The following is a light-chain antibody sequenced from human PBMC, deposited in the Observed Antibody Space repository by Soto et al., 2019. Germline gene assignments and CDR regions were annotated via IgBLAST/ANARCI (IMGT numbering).Light chain of an antibody. J-gene: IGKJ3*01. Sequence: DIQLTQSPSFLSASVGDRVTITCRASQGISSYLAWYQQKPGKAPNLLIYAASTLQSGVPSRFSGSGSGTEFTLTISSLQPEDFATYYCQQLNSYPRTFGPGTKVDI. V-gene: IGKV1-9*01. CDR1: QGISSY. CDR2: AAS. CDR3: QQLNSYPRT.